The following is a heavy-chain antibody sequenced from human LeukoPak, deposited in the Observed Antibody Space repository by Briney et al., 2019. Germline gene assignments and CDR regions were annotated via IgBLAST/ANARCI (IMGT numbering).Heavy chain of an antibody. J-gene: IGHJ4*02. Sequence: SETLSLTCTVSGGSISSGGYYWSWIRQHPGKGLEWIGYIYYSGSTYYNPSLKSRVTISVDTSKNQFSLKLTSVTAADTAVYYCAREGGPYRPLDYSGQGTLVTVSS. CDR1: GGSISSGGYY. CDR3: AREGGPYRPLDY. V-gene: IGHV4-31*03. CDR2: IYYSGST.